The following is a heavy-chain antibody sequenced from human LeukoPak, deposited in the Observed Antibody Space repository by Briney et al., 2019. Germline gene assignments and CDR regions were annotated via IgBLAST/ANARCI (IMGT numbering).Heavy chain of an antibody. V-gene: IGHV1-24*01. CDR2: FDPEDGET. CDR1: GYTLTELS. CDR3: ARDQGYSSHTDY. D-gene: IGHD6-13*01. Sequence: ASVKVSCKVSGYTLTELSMHWVRQAPGKGLEWMGGFDPEDGETIYAQKFQGRVTMTTDTSTSTAHMELRSLRSDDTAVYYCARDQGYSSHTDYWGQGTLVIVSS. J-gene: IGHJ4*02.